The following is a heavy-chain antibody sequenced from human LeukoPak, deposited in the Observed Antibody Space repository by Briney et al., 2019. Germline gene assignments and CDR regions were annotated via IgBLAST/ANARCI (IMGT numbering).Heavy chain of an antibody. CDR1: GFTFSSYS. CDR2: ISSSSSYI. V-gene: IGHV3-21*04. J-gene: IGHJ4*02. Sequence: GGSLRLSCAASGFTFSSYSMNWVRQAPGKGLEWVSSISSSSSYIYYADSVKGRFTISRDNSKNTLYLQMNSLRAEDTAVYYCAKDIGSSSRPFDYWGQGTLVTVSS. CDR3: AKDIGSSSRPFDY. D-gene: IGHD6-13*01.